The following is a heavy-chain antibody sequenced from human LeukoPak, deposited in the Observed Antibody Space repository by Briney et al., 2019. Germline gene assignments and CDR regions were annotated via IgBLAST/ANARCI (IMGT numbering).Heavy chain of an antibody. CDR3: ARSGGYSGNWFDP. J-gene: IGHJ5*02. CDR1: GYTFTGYY. V-gene: IGHV1-2*02. CDR2: INPNSGST. D-gene: IGHD6-13*01. Sequence: ASVKVSCKASGYTFTGYYMHWVRQAPGQGLEWMGWINPNSGSTNYAQKFQGRVTMTRDTSISTAYMELSRLRSDDTAVYYCARSGGYSGNWFDPWGQGTLVTVSS.